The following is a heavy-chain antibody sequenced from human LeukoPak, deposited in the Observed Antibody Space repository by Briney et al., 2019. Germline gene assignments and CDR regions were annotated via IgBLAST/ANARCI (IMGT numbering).Heavy chain of an antibody. D-gene: IGHD3-10*01. V-gene: IGHV3-21*04. CDR3: ASHGSGSYLGGTDLFDY. CDR1: GFTFSSYA. Sequence: GGSLRLSCAASGFTFSSYAMSWVRQAPGKGLEWVSSISSSSSTYIYYADSVKGRFTISRDNAKNSLYLQMSSLRAEDTAVYYCASHGSGSYLGGTDLFDYWGQGTLVTVSS. CDR2: ISSSSSTYI. J-gene: IGHJ4*02.